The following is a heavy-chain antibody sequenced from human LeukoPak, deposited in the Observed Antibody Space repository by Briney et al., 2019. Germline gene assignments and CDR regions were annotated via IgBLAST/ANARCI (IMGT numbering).Heavy chain of an antibody. CDR3: ARKFCTSANCDRGFFAY. CDR2: IYYSGST. Sequence: SETLSLTCTVSGGSIISSNYYWGWIRQPPGRGLEWIGTIYYSGSTYYNPSLNSRVTMSADTSKNQFSLKLSSVTAADTAVYYCARKFCTSANCDRGFFAYWGQGTLVTVSS. J-gene: IGHJ4*02. CDR1: GGSIISSNYY. V-gene: IGHV4-39*01. D-gene: IGHD2-2*02.